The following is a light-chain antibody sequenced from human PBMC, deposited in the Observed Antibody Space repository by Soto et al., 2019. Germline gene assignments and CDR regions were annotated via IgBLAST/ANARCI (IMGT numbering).Light chain of an antibody. CDR2: GAS. Sequence: EIVLTQSPGTLSLSPGERATLSCRASQRVSSGYLAWYQHKPGQPPRLLIYGASSRATGIPDRFSGSGSATDFTLTIIRLEPEDFAVYYCQQYGNSPRTFGQGTKVEIK. CDR3: QQYGNSPRT. J-gene: IGKJ1*01. V-gene: IGKV3-20*01. CDR1: QRVSSGY.